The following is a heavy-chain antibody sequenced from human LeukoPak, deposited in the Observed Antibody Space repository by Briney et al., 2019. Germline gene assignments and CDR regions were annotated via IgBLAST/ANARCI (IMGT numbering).Heavy chain of an antibody. CDR1: GFTFSDYY. CDR2: ISTSGNTI. D-gene: IGHD5-18*01. Sequence: PGGSLRLSCAASGFTFSDYYTSWIRQAPGKGLEWVSYISTSGNTIYYADSVKGRFTISRDNAKNSLYLQMNSLRAEDTAVYYCANIGRYSYSSGYWGQGTLVTVSS. CDR3: ANIGRYSYSSGY. V-gene: IGHV3-11*04. J-gene: IGHJ4*02.